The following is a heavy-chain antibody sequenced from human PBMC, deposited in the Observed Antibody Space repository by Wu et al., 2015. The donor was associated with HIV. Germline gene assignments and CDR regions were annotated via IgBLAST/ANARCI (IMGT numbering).Heavy chain of an antibody. V-gene: IGHV1-69*15. Sequence: QVQLAQSGAEVKKPGSSVRVSCKASGGTFSSYTFNWVRQAPGQGLEWMGRIIPISGTTDYAQKFQGRITITADESTRTTYMELNSLRYEDTAVYFCARELLWGEDFWGQG. D-gene: IGHD2-21*01. J-gene: IGHJ4*02. CDR1: GGTFSSYT. CDR3: ARELLWGEDF. CDR2: IIPISGTT.